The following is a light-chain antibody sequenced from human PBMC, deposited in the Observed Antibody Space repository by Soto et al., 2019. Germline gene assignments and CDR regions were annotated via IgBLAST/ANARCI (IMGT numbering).Light chain of an antibody. CDR2: DAN. J-gene: IGLJ2*01. V-gene: IGLV2-8*01. CDR1: STYVGNYNY. CDR3: SSYAGSNNWV. Sequence: QSALTQPPSASGSPGQSLTISCTGTSTYVGNYNYVSWYQQHPGKAPKLMISDANRRPSGVPDRFSGSKSGNTASLTVSELQAEDEADYYCSSYAGSNNWVFGGGTKVTVL.